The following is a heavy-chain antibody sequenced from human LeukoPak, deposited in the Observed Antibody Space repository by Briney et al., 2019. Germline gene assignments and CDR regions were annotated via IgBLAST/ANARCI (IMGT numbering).Heavy chain of an antibody. CDR1: GGSISSGHYS. V-gene: IGHV4-61*02. J-gene: IGHJ4*02. D-gene: IGHD5-18*01. CDR2: IFNSGST. CDR3: ARDRGGYTYSHDY. Sequence: PSETLSLTCTVSGGSISSGHYSWTWIRQPAGKGLEWIGRIFNSGSTNYNPSLKSRVTMSVDTSKNQFSLKLSSVTAADTAVYYCARDRGGYTYSHDYWGQGTLVTVSS.